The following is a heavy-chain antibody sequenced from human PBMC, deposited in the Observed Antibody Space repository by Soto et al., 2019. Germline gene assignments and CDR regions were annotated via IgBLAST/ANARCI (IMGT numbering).Heavy chain of an antibody. Sequence: GGSLRLSCAASGFTFSGSAMHWVRQASGKGLEWVGRIRSKANSYATAYAASVKGRFTISRDDSKNTAYLQMNSLKTEDTAVYYCWGTRIQLWLASHYYYGMDVWGQGTTVTVSS. D-gene: IGHD5-18*01. J-gene: IGHJ6*02. CDR2: IRSKANSYAT. CDR1: GFTFSGSA. V-gene: IGHV3-73*01. CDR3: WGTRIQLWLASHYYYGMDV.